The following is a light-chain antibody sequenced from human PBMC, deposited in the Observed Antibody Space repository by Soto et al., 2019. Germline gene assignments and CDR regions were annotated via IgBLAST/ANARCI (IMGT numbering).Light chain of an antibody. V-gene: IGKV3-15*01. J-gene: IGKJ5*01. CDR3: QQYSDWPLIT. Sequence: EVVMTQSPATLSVSPGERATLSCRTSQSVSSYLAWYQHQPDQAPRLLIYGASTRATGIPARCSGSGSGTEFTLTVSSLQSEDFAVYYCQQYSDWPLITFGQGTRLEIK. CDR2: GAS. CDR1: QSVSSY.